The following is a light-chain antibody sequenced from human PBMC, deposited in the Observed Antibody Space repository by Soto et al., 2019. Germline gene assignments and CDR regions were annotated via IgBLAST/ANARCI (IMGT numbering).Light chain of an antibody. V-gene: IGLV2-14*01. CDR3: SSYTSSSWV. J-gene: IGLJ1*01. CDR1: SSDVGGYNY. CDR2: DVS. Sequence: QSALTRPASVSGSPGQSITISCTGTSSDVGGYNYVSWYQQHPGKAPKLMIYDVSNRPSGVSNRFSGSKSGNTASLTISGLQAEDEADYYCSSYTSSSWVFGTGTKLTVL.